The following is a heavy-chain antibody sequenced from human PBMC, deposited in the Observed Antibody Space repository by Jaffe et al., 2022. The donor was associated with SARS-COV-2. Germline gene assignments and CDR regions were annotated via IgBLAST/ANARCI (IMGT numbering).Heavy chain of an antibody. CDR3: AREGLRAVAGRILSN. CDR1: GGSISSSSYY. V-gene: IGHV4-39*02. CDR2: IYYSGST. J-gene: IGHJ4*02. Sequence: QLQLQESGPGLVKPSETLSLTCTVSGGSISSSSYYWGWIRQPPGKGLEWIGSIYYSGSTYYNPSLKSRVTISVDTSKNQFSLKLSSVTAADTAVYYCAREGLRAVAGRILSNWGQGTLVTVSS. D-gene: IGHD6-19*01.